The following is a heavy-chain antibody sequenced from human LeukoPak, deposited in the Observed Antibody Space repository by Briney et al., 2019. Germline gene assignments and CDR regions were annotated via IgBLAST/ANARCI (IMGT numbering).Heavy chain of an antibody. CDR1: GFTFSSYG. CDR2: IWYDGSNK. CDR3: ARDRIVGAPYFDY. D-gene: IGHD1-26*01. V-gene: IGHV3-33*01. J-gene: IGHJ4*02. Sequence: GGSLRLSCAASGFTFSSYGMHWVRQAPGKGLEWVAVIWYDGSNKYYADSVKGRFTISRDNSKNTLYLQMNSLRAEDTAVYYCARDRIVGAPYFDYWGQGTLVTVSS.